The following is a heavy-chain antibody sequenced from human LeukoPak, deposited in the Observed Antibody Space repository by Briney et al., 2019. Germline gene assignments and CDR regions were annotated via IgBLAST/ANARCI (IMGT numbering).Heavy chain of an antibody. CDR2: ITGGGGST. V-gene: IGHV3-23*01. D-gene: IGHD3-10*01. J-gene: IGHJ3*02. CDR3: AKDQGSGTYRDAFDI. CDR1: GFIFNNYA. Sequence: GGSLRLSCAASGFIFNNYAMTWVRQAPGKGLEWVSAITGGGGSTYYADSVRGRFTISRDNSKNTLYLQMNSLRAEDTAVYYCAKDQGSGTYRDAFDIWGQGTMVTVTS.